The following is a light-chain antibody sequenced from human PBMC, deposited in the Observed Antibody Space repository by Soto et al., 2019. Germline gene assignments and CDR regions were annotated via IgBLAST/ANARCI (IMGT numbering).Light chain of an antibody. Sequence: QSVLTQPPSASGTPGQRVTISCSGSSSNIGNNTVNWYQHLPGTAPKLLIYSNNQRPSGVPDRFSGSKSGTSASLAISGLQSDDEADYYCAAWDDSLNGLVFGGGTKLTVL. V-gene: IGLV1-44*01. CDR1: SSNIGNNT. J-gene: IGLJ2*01. CDR3: AAWDDSLNGLV. CDR2: SNN.